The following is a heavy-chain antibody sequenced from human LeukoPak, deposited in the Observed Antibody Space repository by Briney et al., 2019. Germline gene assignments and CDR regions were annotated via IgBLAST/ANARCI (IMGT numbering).Heavy chain of an antibody. D-gene: IGHD1-26*01. J-gene: IGHJ6*03. CDR2: INHSGST. CDR3: ARRRVGTTFYYYYYMDV. Sequence: PSETLSLTCAVYGGSFSGYYWSWICQPPGKGLEWIGEINHSGSTNYNPSLKSRVTMSVDRAKNQFSLNLSSVTAADTAVYYCARRRVGTTFYYYYYMDVWGKGTTVTISS. CDR1: GGSFSGYY. V-gene: IGHV4-34*01.